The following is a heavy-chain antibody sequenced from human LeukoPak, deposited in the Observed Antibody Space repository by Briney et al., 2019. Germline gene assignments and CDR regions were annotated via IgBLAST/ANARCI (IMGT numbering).Heavy chain of an antibody. CDR2: ITYSSGYT. D-gene: IGHD3-10*01. CDR3: AKDPSDLGGSGSNNYFDC. V-gene: IGHV3-23*01. J-gene: IGHJ4*02. CDR1: GFTFSSYA. Sequence: GGSLRLSCAASGFTFSSYAMSWVRQAPGKGLEWVSGITYSSGYTYYADSVKGRFTISRDNSRNTLYLQMNSLRAEDTAVYYCAKDPSDLGGSGSNNYFDCWGQGTLVTVSS.